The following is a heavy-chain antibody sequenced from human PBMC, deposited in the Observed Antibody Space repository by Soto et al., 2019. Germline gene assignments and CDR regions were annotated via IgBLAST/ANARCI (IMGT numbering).Heavy chain of an antibody. CDR1: GGSIRRGDYY. CDR2: IYYSGST. Sequence: QVQLQESGPGLVKPSQTLSLTCTVSGGSIRRGDYYWSWIRQPPGKGLEWIGYIYYSGSTYYNPSLKSRVTIAVDTSKNQFSLKRSSGTAADTAVYYCATRLRPRSNNWFDPWGQGTLVTVSS. D-gene: IGHD2-21*02. J-gene: IGHJ5*02. CDR3: ATRLRPRSNNWFDP. V-gene: IGHV4-30-4*01.